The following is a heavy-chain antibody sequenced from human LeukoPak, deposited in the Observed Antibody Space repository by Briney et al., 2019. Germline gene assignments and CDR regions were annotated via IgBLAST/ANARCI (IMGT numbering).Heavy chain of an antibody. V-gene: IGHV4-34*01. CDR3: ARGYDFWSGCFDY. D-gene: IGHD3-3*01. CDR1: GGSFSGYY. Sequence: SETLSLTCAVYGGSFSGYYWSWIRQPPGKGLEWIGEINHSGSTNYNPSLKSRVTISVDTSKNQFSLKLSSVTAADTAVCYCARGYDFWSGCFDYWGQGTLVTVSS. CDR2: INHSGST. J-gene: IGHJ4*02.